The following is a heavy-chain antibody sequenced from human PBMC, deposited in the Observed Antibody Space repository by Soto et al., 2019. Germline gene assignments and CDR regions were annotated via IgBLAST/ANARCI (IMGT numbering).Heavy chain of an antibody. CDR1: QFTFSYYA. J-gene: IGHJ2*01. CDR2: ISGAGGST. Sequence: VQLLESGGGLVQPGGSLRLSCAASQFTFSYYAMGWVRQAPGKGLEWVSLISGAGGSTNYADSVKGRFAISRDNSANTLYLQMNSLGAEDTAVYYCAKGRPPFDLWGRGTLVIVSS. CDR3: AKGRPPFDL. D-gene: IGHD6-6*01. V-gene: IGHV3-23*01.